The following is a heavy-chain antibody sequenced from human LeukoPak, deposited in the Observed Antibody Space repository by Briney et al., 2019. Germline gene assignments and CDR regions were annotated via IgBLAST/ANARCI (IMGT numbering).Heavy chain of an antibody. J-gene: IGHJ6*03. D-gene: IGHD2-2*01. CDR3: ARASTGPAYYYYYSMDV. CDR1: GFTFSNSW. V-gene: IGHV3-74*01. Sequence: GGSLRLSCAASGFTFSNSWMHWVRQAPGKGLVWVSRINSDGSNTDYADSVKGRFTISRDNAKNTLYLQMNSLRAEDTAVYYCARASTGPAYYYYYSMDVWGKGTTVTVSS. CDR2: INSDGSNT.